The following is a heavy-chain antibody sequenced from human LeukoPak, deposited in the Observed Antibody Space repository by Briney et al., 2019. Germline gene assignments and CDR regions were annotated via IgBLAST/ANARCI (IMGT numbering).Heavy chain of an antibody. D-gene: IGHD3-9*01. CDR2: ISGSGGST. V-gene: IGHV3-23*01. CDR1: GFTFSSYA. J-gene: IGHJ4*02. CDR3: ARDESESHLLYFVDC. Sequence: PGESLTLSCAASGFTFSSYAMIWVRQAPGKGLEWVSTISGSGGSTYYADSVKGRFTISRDNAKNSLYLQMSSVTAEDTAVYYCARDESESHLLYFVDCWGQATLVTVS.